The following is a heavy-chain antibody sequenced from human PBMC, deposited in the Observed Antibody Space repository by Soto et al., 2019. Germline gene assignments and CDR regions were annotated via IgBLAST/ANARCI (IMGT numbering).Heavy chain of an antibody. CDR3: ANPIPKTGTTFGF. V-gene: IGHV3-23*01. D-gene: IGHD1-1*01. CDR2: ISGSGDDT. CDR1: VFTFSNLA. J-gene: IGHJ4*02. Sequence: QLLESGGGFVQPGGSLRLSCVASVFTFSNLAMAWVRQAPGAGLEWVSAISGSGDDTFYADSMKGRFTISRDNSKDTLYLQINSLRAEDTAVYYCANPIPKTGTTFGFWGQGTLVTVSS.